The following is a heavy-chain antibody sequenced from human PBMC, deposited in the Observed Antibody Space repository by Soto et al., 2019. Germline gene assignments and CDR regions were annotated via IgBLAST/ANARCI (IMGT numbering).Heavy chain of an antibody. D-gene: IGHD2-21*01. Sequence: QVQLQESGPGLVKPSQTLSLTCTVSGGSISSGDYYWSWIRQPPGKGLEWIGYIYYSGSTYYNPALKRRVTISVDTSKNQFSLKLSSVTAADTAVYYCARLDKIAMVFDYWGQGTLVTVSS. CDR2: IYYSGST. J-gene: IGHJ4*02. CDR3: ARLDKIAMVFDY. CDR1: GGSISSGDYY. V-gene: IGHV4-30-4*01.